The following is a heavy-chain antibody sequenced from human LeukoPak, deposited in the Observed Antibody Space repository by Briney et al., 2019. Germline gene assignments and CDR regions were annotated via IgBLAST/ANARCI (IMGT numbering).Heavy chain of an antibody. CDR1: GGSISSSNW. CDR3: ARGVAAAGTDWFDP. D-gene: IGHD6-13*01. Sequence: PSETMSLTCAVAGGSISSSNWWSWVRQPPGKGLEWIGAIYHSGSTNYNPSLKSRVTISVDKSKNQFSLKLSSVTAADTAVYYCARGVAAAGTDWFDPWGQGTLVTVSS. CDR2: IYHSGST. J-gene: IGHJ5*02. V-gene: IGHV4-4*02.